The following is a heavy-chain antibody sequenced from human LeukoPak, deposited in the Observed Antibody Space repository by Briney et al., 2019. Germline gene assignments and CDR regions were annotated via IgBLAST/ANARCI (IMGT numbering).Heavy chain of an antibody. CDR2: ISSRSSYI. CDR3: ARDARYFANNWFDP. J-gene: IGHJ5*02. Sequence: GGSLRLSCAASGFTFSSYSVNWVRQAPGKGLEWVSSISSRSSYIYYADSVKGRFTISRDNAKNSLYLQMNSLRAEDTAVYYCARDARYFANNWFDPWGQGTLVTVSS. CDR1: GFTFSSYS. D-gene: IGHD3-9*01. V-gene: IGHV3-21*01.